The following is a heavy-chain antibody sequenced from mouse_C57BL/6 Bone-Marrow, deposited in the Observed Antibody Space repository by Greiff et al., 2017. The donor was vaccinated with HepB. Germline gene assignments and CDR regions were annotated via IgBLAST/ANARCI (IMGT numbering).Heavy chain of an antibody. CDR2: ISSGGSYT. J-gene: IGHJ3*01. D-gene: IGHD1-1*01. CDR1: GFTFSSYG. Sequence: EVQVVESGGDLVKPGGSLKLSCAASGFTFSSYGMSWVRQTPDKRLEWVATISSGGSYTYYPDSVKGRFTISRDNAKNTLYLQMSSLKSEDTAMYYCARHYGSRGAWFAYWGQGTLVTVSA. CDR3: ARHYGSRGAWFAY. V-gene: IGHV5-6*01.